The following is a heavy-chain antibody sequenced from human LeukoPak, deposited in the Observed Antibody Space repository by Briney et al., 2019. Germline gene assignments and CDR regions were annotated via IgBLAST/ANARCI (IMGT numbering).Heavy chain of an antibody. D-gene: IGHD1-26*01. CDR3: VRVRGRARVGYFDY. CDR2: INSDGSIT. V-gene: IGHV3-74*01. J-gene: IGHJ4*02. Sequence: GGSLRLSCAASGFTFGGYWMHWVRQAPGKGLVWVSRINSDGSITNYADSVKGRFTISRDNAKNTLYLQMNSLRVEDTAMYYCVRVRGRARVGYFDYWGQGNLVTVSS. CDR1: GFTFGGYW.